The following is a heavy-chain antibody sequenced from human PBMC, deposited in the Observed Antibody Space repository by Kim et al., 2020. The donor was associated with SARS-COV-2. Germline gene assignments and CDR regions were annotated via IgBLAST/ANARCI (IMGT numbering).Heavy chain of an antibody. J-gene: IGHJ6*03. CDR1: GFTFSSYA. CDR3: ARELRSLYYYYYYMDV. CDR2: ISYDGSNK. V-gene: IGHV3-30*04. Sequence: GGSLRLSCAASGFTFSSYAMHWVRQAPGKGLEWVAVISYDGSNKYYADSVKGRFTISRDNSKNTLYLQMNSLRAEDTAVYYCARELRSLYYYYYYMDVWG. D-gene: IGHD4-17*01.